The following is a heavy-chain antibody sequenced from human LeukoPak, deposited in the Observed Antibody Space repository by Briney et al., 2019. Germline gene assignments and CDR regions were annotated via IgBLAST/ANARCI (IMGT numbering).Heavy chain of an antibody. D-gene: IGHD3-3*01. V-gene: IGHV3-23*01. Sequence: GGSLRLSCAASGFTFSSYAMSWVRHAPGKGLEWVSAISGSGGSTYYADSVKGRFTIFRDTSKSTLSLQMNSLRAEDTAIYYCANGAYDFWSGRLNYFYYYYMDVWGKGTTVTVSS. CDR2: ISGSGGST. CDR1: GFTFSSYA. J-gene: IGHJ6*03. CDR3: ANGAYDFWSGRLNYFYYYYMDV.